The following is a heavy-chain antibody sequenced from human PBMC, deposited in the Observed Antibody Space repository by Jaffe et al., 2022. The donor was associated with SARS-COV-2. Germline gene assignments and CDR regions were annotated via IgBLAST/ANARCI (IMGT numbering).Heavy chain of an antibody. CDR3: ALVREDIVLMVHYNWFDP. V-gene: IGHV3-23*04. CDR1: GFTFSSYA. Sequence: EVQLVESGGGLVQPGGSLRLSCAASGFTFSSYAMSWVRQAPGKGLEWVSAISGSGGSTYYADSVKGRFTISRDNSKNTLYLQMNSLRAEDTAVYYCALVREDIVLMVHYNWFDPWGQGTLVTVSS. J-gene: IGHJ5*02. D-gene: IGHD2-8*01. CDR2: ISGSGGST.